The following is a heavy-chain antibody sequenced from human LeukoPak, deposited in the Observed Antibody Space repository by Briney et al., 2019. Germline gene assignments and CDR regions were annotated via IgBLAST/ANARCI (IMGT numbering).Heavy chain of an antibody. V-gene: IGHV3-21*01. D-gene: IGHD4-17*01. CDR1: GFTFSSYS. J-gene: IGHJ3*02. Sequence: PGGSLRLSCAASGFTFSSYSMNWVRQAPGKGLEWVSSISSSSSYIYYADSVKGRFTISRDNAKNSLYLQMNSLRAEDTAVYYCARAPTVVTPGAFDIWGQGTMVTVSS. CDR3: ARAPTVVTPGAFDI. CDR2: ISSSSSYI.